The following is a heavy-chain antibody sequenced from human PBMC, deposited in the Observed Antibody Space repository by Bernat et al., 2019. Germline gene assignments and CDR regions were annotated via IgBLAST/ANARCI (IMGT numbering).Heavy chain of an antibody. J-gene: IGHJ4*02. Sequence: EVQLVESGGDLVKPGEPLRLSCATPAFIFTDAWMNWVRQAPGKGLEWVGRIKSKTDGEKTEYADPVKGRLTISRDDSKNPVYLQMNSLKIEETAIYYCKTDGIKTFGRFWGQGTLVTVSS. V-gene: IGHV3-15*07. D-gene: IGHD3-3*01. CDR3: KTDGIKTFGRF. CDR2: IKSKTDGEKT. CDR1: AFIFTDAW.